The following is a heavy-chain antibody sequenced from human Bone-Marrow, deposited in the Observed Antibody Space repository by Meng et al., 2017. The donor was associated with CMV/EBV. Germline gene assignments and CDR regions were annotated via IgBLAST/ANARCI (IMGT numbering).Heavy chain of an antibody. Sequence: ASVKVSCKASGYTFTGYYMHWVRQAPGQGLEWMGWINPNSDGTNYAQKFQGRVTMTRDTSISTAYMELSRLRSDDTAVYYCARDLSLLVVPIDYWGQGTLVNVAS. CDR3: ARDLSLLVVPIDY. V-gene: IGHV1-2*02. CDR2: INPNSDGT. CDR1: GYTFTGYY. D-gene: IGHD2-2*01. J-gene: IGHJ4*02.